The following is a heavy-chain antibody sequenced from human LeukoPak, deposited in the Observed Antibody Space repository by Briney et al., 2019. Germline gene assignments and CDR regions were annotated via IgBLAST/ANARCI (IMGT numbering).Heavy chain of an antibody. Sequence: ASVKVSCKASGYTFTSYYMHWVRQAPGQGLEWMGIINPSGGSTSYAQKFQGRVTMTRDTSTSTAYMELSSLRSDDTAVYYYAREYYDVLAGYPISPNWPRGTLVSLSS. J-gene: IGHJ4*02. D-gene: IGHD3-9*01. CDR1: GYTFTSYY. CDR3: AREYYDVLAGYPISPN. V-gene: IGHV1-46*01. CDR2: INPSGGST.